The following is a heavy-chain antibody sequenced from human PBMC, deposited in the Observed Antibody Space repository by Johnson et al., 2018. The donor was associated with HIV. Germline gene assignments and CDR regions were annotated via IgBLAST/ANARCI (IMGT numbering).Heavy chain of an antibody. CDR3: ASEVRGVLDI. V-gene: IGHV3-66*01. D-gene: IGHD3-10*01. Sequence: VQLVESGGGLVQPGGSLRLSCVASGFTVRSNYMSWVRQAPGKGLEWVSVIYSVGSTYYADSVKGRFTISRDNSKNTLNLQMNSLRVDDTAVYYCASEVRGVLDIWGQGTMVTVSS. CDR1: GFTVRSNY. J-gene: IGHJ3*02. CDR2: IYSVGST.